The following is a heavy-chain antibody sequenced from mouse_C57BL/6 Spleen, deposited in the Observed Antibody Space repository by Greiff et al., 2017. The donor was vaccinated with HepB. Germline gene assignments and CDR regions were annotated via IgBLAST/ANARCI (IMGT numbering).Heavy chain of an antibody. Sequence: EVQLQQSGPVLVKPGASVKMSCKASGYTFTDYYMNWVKQSHGKSLEWIGVINPYNGGTNYNQKFKGKATLTVDKSSSTAYMELNSLTSEDSAVYYGARGESSGYGAYWGQGTLVTVSA. V-gene: IGHV1-19*01. D-gene: IGHD3-2*02. J-gene: IGHJ3*01. CDR2: INPYNGGT. CDR3: ARGESSGYGAY. CDR1: GYTFTDYY.